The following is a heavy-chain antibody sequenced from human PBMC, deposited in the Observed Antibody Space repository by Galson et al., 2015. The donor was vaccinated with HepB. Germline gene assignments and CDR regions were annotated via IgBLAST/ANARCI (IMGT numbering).Heavy chain of an antibody. D-gene: IGHD3-22*01. Sequence: QSGAEVKKPGESLKISCKGSGYSFTSYWIGWVRQMPGKGLEWMGIIYPGDSDTRYSLSFQGQVTISADKSISTAYLQWSSLKASDTAMYYCARPAEEYYYDSSGYSDAFDIWGQGTMVTVSS. V-gene: IGHV5-51*01. J-gene: IGHJ3*02. CDR2: IYPGDSDT. CDR1: GYSFTSYW. CDR3: ARPAEEYYYDSSGYSDAFDI.